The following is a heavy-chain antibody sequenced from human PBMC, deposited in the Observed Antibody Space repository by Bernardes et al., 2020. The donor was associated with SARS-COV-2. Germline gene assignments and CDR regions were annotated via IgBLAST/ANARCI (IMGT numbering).Heavy chain of an antibody. V-gene: IGHV3-48*01. CDR3: ARGGRSVTMIVVVTHYYFDY. Sequence: GGSLRLSCAASGFTFSSYSMNWVRQAPGKGLEWVSYISSSSSTIYYADSVKGRFTISRDNAKNSLYLQMNSLRAEDTAVYYCARGGRSVTMIVVVTHYYFDYWGQGTLVTVSS. CDR2: ISSSSSTI. D-gene: IGHD3-22*01. J-gene: IGHJ4*02. CDR1: GFTFSSYS.